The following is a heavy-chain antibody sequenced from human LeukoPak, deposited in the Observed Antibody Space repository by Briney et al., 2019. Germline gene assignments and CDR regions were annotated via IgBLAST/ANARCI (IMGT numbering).Heavy chain of an antibody. CDR1: GFTFSSYA. CDR3: ATDNGGWFDP. D-gene: IGHD7-27*01. J-gene: IGHJ5*02. Sequence: GGSLRLSCAASGFTFSSYAMSWVRQAPGKGLQWVSAISGSGGSTYYADSVKGRFTISRDNSKNTLYLQMNSLRAEDTAVYYCATDNGGWFDPWGQGTLVTVSS. CDR2: ISGSGGST. V-gene: IGHV3-23*01.